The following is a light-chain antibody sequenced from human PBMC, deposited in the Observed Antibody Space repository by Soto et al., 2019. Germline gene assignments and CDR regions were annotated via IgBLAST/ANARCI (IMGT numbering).Light chain of an antibody. V-gene: IGKV3-15*01. CDR1: QFVSTN. J-gene: IGKJ4*01. CDR3: QHFNNLPPLT. CDR2: SAS. Sequence: EVVMTQSPATLPGSPGERATLSCRASQFVSTNLAWYQQKPGQAPRLLIYSASTRATGIPARFSGSGSGPEFTLTIISLQSEYSAVYYCQHFNNLPPLTFGGGTKVEIK.